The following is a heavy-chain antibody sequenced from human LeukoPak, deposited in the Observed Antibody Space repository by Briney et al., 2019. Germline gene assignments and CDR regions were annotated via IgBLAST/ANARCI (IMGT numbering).Heavy chain of an antibody. CDR1: GYTFTGYY. Sequence: GASVKVSCKASGYTFTGYYMHWVRQAPGQGLEWMGWVNPNSGGTNYAQKFQGRVTMTRDTSISTAYMELSRLRSDDTAVYYCARDPYDILTGYSFDYWGQGTLVTVSS. D-gene: IGHD3-9*01. CDR3: ARDPYDILTGYSFDY. V-gene: IGHV1-2*02. CDR2: VNPNSGGT. J-gene: IGHJ4*02.